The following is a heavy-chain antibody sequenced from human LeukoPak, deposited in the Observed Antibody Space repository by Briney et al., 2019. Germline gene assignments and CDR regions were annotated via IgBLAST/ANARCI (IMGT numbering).Heavy chain of an antibody. V-gene: IGHV1-69*04. D-gene: IGHD1-1*01. CDR2: IIPIFGIA. J-gene: IGHJ4*02. CDR3: ARGFPQLERFDY. Sequence: SVKVSCKASGGTFSSYAISWVRQAPGQGLEWMGRIIPIFGIANYAQKFQGRVTITADKSTSTAYMELSSLRTEDTAVYFCARGFPQLERFDYWGQGTLVTVSS. CDR1: GGTFSSYA.